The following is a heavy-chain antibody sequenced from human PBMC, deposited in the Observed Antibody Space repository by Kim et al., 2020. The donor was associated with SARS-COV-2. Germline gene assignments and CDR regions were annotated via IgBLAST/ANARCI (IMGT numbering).Heavy chain of an antibody. CDR1: GFTFSSYA. J-gene: IGHJ4*02. CDR2: ISYDGSNK. CDR3: ARYTPYYYDSSGYETGSFDY. V-gene: IGHV3-30*04. Sequence: GGSLRLSCAASGFTFSSYAMHWVRQAPGKGLEWVAVISYDGSNKYYADSVKGRFTISRDNSKNTLYLQMNSLRAEDTAVYYCARYTPYYYDSSGYETGSFDYWGQGTLVTVSS. D-gene: IGHD3-22*01.